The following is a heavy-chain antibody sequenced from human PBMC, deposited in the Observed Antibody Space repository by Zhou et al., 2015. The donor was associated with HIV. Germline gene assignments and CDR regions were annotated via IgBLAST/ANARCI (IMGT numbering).Heavy chain of an antibody. CDR1: GFTFTSSA. D-gene: IGHD2-15*01. V-gene: IGHV1-58*01. CDR3: AAGYCSGGSCFDDAFDI. J-gene: IGHJ3*02. CDR2: IVVGSGNT. Sequence: QMQLVQSGPEVKKPGTSVKVSCKASGFTFTSSAVQWVRQARGQRLEWIGWIVVGSGNTNYAQKFQERVTITRDMSTSTAYMELSSLRSEDTAVYYCAAGYCSGGSCFDDAFDIWGQGTMVTVSS.